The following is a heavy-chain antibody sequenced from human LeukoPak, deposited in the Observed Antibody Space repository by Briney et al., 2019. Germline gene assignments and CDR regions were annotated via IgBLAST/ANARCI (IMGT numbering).Heavy chain of an antibody. D-gene: IGHD6-13*01. J-gene: IGHJ5*02. CDR3: ARGVVAADTDWFDP. V-gene: IGHV1-69*04. CDR2: ITPIVGIP. CDR1: GGTFSSYG. Sequence: SVKVSCKASGGTFSSYGFSWVRPAPGQGLEWMGRITPIVGIPNYARKFQRRLTITADKSTSTAYMELSILTSEDTAVYYCARGVVAADTDWFDPWGQGTLVTVSS.